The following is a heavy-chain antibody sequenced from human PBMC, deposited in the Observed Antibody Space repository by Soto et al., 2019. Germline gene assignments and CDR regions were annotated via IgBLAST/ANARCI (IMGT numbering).Heavy chain of an antibody. CDR3: AKEGRVVVAATLYYYYYYMDF. Sequence: GASVKVSCKASGYTFTSYDINWVRQATGQGLEWMGWMNPNSGNTGYAQKFQGRVTMTRNTSISTAYMELSSLRSEDTAVYYCAKEGRVVVAATLYYYYYYMDFWGKRTSDTVSS. CDR1: GYTFTSYD. CDR2: MNPNSGNT. V-gene: IGHV1-8*01. D-gene: IGHD2-15*01. J-gene: IGHJ6*03.